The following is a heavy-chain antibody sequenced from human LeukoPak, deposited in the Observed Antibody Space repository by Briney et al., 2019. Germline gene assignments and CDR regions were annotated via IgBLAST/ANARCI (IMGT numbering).Heavy chain of an antibody. CDR2: IYWNDDK. CDR3: AHSNHVLLWFGESKQEYYFDY. J-gene: IGHJ4*02. V-gene: IGHV2-5*01. Sequence: SGPTLVNPTQTLTLTCTFSGFSLSTSGVGVGWIRQPPGKALEWLALIYWNDDKRYSPSLKSRLTITKDTSKNQVVLTMTNMDPVDAATYYCAHSNHVLLWFGESKQEYYFDYWGQGTLVTVSS. CDR1: GFSLSTSGVG. D-gene: IGHD3-10*01.